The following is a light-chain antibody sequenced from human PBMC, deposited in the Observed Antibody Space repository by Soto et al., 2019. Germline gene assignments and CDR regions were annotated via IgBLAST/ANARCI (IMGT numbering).Light chain of an antibody. J-gene: IGKJ2*01. CDR1: QSVGSY. CDR3: QQYNKWPPVT. CDR2: GAS. Sequence: EIVMTQSPPTLSVSPGERVTLSCRASQSVGSYLAWYQQSTGQAPRLLIYGASTRATGIPARFSGSGSGTDFTLTISSLQSEDFAVYYCQQYNKWPPVTFGQGTKLAIK. V-gene: IGKV3-15*01.